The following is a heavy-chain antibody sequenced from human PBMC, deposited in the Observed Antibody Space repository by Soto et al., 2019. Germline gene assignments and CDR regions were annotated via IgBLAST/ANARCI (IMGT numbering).Heavy chain of an antibody. CDR1: GFTFSSYS. V-gene: IGHV3-48*02. CDR3: AREGRYSGSDYFDY. J-gene: IGHJ4*02. D-gene: IGHD5-12*01. Sequence: PGGSLRLSCGASGFTFSSYSMNWVRQAPGKGLEWISYISSSSSSTIFYADSVKGRFTISRDNDKNSLYLQMNNLRDEDTAVYFCAREGRYSGSDYFDYWGQGTLVTVSS. CDR2: ISSSSSSTI.